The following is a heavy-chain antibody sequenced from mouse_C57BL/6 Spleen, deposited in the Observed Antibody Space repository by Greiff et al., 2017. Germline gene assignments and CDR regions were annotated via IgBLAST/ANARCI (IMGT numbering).Heavy chain of an antibody. D-gene: IGHD1-1*01. V-gene: IGHV1-9*01. CDR1: GYTFTGYW. CDR2: ILPGSGST. CDR3: ARSDDDGSSEGDY. Sequence: VQLLQSGAELMKPGASVKLSCKASGYTFTGYWIEWVKQRPGHGLEWIGEILPGSGSTNYNEKFKGKASFTADTSSNTAYMQHSSLTTEDSAIYYGARSDDDGSSEGDYWGQGTTLTVSS. J-gene: IGHJ2*01.